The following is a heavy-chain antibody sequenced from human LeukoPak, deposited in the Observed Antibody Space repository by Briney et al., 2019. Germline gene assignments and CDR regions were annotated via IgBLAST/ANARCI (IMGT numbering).Heavy chain of an antibody. D-gene: IGHD6-13*01. J-gene: IGHJ5*02. CDR3: ARGPHAVIAAAGVNWFDP. CDR2: INPSGGST. CDR1: GYTFTSYY. V-gene: IGHV1-46*01. Sequence: ASVKVSCKASGYTFTSYYMHWVRQAPGQGLEWMGIINPSGGSTSYAQKFQGRVTMTRDMSTSTVYMELSSLRSDDTAVYYCARGPHAVIAAAGVNWFDPWGQGTLVTVSS.